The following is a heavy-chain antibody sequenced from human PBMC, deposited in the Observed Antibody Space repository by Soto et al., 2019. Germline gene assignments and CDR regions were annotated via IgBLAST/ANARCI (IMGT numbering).Heavy chain of an antibody. CDR1: GLTFSNVW. Sequence: VQLVESGGGFVKPGGSLRLSCAASGLTFSNVWMNWVRQAPGKGLEWVGHIKSKTDGGTTDYAAPVKGRFTISRDDSKNTLYLQMNSLKIDETGVYYCTTDVWPYFQSDYWGQGTLVTVSP. J-gene: IGHJ4*02. D-gene: IGHD2-8*01. V-gene: IGHV3-15*07. CDR2: IKSKTDGGTT. CDR3: TTDVWPYFQSDY.